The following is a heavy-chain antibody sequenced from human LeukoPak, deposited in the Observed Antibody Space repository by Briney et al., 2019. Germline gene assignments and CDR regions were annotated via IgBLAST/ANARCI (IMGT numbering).Heavy chain of an antibody. V-gene: IGHV1-69*13. CDR1: GGTLTTYP. CDR2: IIPIFGTA. Sequence: SVKVSCKTSGGTLTTYPISWVRQAPGQGLEWMGGIIPIFGTANYAQKFQGRVTITADESTSTAYMELSSLRSEDTAVYYCARDPDYGDYLPLYWGQGTLVTVSS. CDR3: ARDPDYGDYLPLY. D-gene: IGHD4-17*01. J-gene: IGHJ4*02.